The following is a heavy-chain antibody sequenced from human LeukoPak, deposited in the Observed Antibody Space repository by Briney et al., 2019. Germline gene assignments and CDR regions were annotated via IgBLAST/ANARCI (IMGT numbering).Heavy chain of an antibody. CDR1: GPTFSPSG. J-gene: IGHJ4*02. D-gene: IGHD1-14*01. Sequence: GGSLRISCTTSGPTFSPSGFNWVRQAPRKGLECVASIGPTGFDRYHADSIEGRFTISRDNANNFLYLQMDSLRAEDTAVYYCATETNGRHYDYWGQGTLLTVSS. CDR3: ATETNGRHYDY. CDR2: IGPTGFDR. V-gene: IGHV3-21*06.